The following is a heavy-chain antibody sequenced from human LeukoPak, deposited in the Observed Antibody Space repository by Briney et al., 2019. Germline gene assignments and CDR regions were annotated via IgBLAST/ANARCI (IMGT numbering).Heavy chain of an antibody. CDR3: ASATSDYVWGSYSPTYFDY. J-gene: IGHJ4*02. D-gene: IGHD3-16*01. V-gene: IGHV4-34*01. CDR2: IYHSGST. Sequence: SETLSLTCAVYGGSFSGYYWSWIRQPPGKGLEWIGSIYHSGSTYYNPSLKSRVTISVDTSKNQLSLKLSPVTAADTAVYYCASATSDYVWGSYSPTYFDYWGQGTLVTVSS. CDR1: GGSFSGYY.